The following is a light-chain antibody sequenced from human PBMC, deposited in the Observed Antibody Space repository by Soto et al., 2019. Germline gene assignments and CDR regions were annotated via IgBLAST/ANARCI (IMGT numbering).Light chain of an antibody. CDR3: QQYGSSPYT. CDR1: QIISSNY. CDR2: GAS. J-gene: IGKJ2*01. V-gene: IGKV3-20*01. Sequence: EIVLTQSPGTLSLSPGERATLSCRASQIISSNYLAWYKQKPGQAPRLLIYGASSRATGIPDRFSGSGSGTDFALTISRLEPEDFAVFYCQQYGSSPYTFGQGTKREIK.